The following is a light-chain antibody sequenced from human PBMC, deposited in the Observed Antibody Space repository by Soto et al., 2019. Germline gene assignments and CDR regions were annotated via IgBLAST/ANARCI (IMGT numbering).Light chain of an antibody. Sequence: EIVLTQSPATLSLSPGEKATLSCRASQDITTYLAWYQQKPGQPPRLLIYVDSNRATGFPDRFSGSGSGTDFFLTIRGMVHEDFAVEYCRQYDSSPLTFGGGTRVDI. CDR2: VDS. CDR1: QDITTY. J-gene: IGKJ4*01. CDR3: RQYDSSPLT. V-gene: IGKV3-20*01.